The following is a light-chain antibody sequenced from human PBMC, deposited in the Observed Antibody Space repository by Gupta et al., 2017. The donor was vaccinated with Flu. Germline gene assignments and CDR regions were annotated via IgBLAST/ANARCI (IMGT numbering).Light chain of an antibody. J-gene: IGLJ2*01. CDR2: DVS. Sequence: ITISCTGTSSDVVGYNYVSWYQQPPGKAPKLMIYDVSNRPSGVSNRFSGSKSGNTASLTISGLQAEDEADYFCSSYTSSSTPVVFGGGTKLTVL. CDR1: SSDVVGYNY. CDR3: SSYTSSSTPVV. V-gene: IGLV2-14*04.